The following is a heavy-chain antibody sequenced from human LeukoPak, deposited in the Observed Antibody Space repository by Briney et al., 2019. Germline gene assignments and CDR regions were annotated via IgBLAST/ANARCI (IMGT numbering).Heavy chain of an antibody. CDR3: ARELRGSSSWTYFDY. Sequence: SQTLSLTCTVSGGSISSGDYYWSWIRQPPGKGLEWIGYIYYSGSTYYNPSLKSRVTISVDTSKNQFSLKLSSVTAADTAVYYCARELRGSSSWTYFDYWGQGTLVTVSS. CDR1: GGSISSGDYY. CDR2: IYYSGST. D-gene: IGHD6-13*01. J-gene: IGHJ4*02. V-gene: IGHV4-31*03.